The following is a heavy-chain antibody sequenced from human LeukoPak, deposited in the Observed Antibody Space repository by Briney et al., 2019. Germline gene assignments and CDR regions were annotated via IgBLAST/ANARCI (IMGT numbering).Heavy chain of an antibody. CDR1: GGTFSSYA. CDR2: IIPIFGTA. V-gene: IGHV1-69*13. CDR3: ARGTQWLRFGFLSY. Sequence: GAPVKVSCKASGGTFSSYAISWVRQAPGQGLEWMGGIIPIFGTANYAQKFQGRVTITADESTSTAYMELSSLRSEDTAVYYCARGTQWLRFGFLSYWGQGTLVTVSS. D-gene: IGHD5-12*01. J-gene: IGHJ4*02.